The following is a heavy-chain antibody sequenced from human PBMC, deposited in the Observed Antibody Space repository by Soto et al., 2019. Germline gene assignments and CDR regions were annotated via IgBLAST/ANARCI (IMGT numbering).Heavy chain of an antibody. J-gene: IGHJ5*02. CDR1: GFTFSSYR. CDR3: ARGHYADYA. CDR2: IKEDGSEQ. V-gene: IGHV3-7*05. D-gene: IGHD4-17*01. Sequence: EVQLVESGGGLVQPGGSLRLSCAASGFTFSSYRMTWVRQAPGKGLEWVANIKEDGSEQHYVDSAKGRFTISRDNAKNSLFLQMNSLRADDTAVYYCARGHYADYAWGQGTLVIVSS.